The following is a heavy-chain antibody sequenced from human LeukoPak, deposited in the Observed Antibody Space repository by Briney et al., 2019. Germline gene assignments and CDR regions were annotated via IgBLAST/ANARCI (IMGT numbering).Heavy chain of an antibody. CDR3: AKSPIAARQGWFDP. D-gene: IGHD6-6*01. CDR1: GFTFDDYA. CDR2: ISWNSGSI. V-gene: IGHV3-9*01. J-gene: IGHJ5*02. Sequence: GGSLRLSCAASGFTFDDYAMHWVRRAPGKGLEWVSGISWNSGSIGYADSVKGRFTISRDNAKNSRYLQMNSLRAEDTALYYCAKSPIAARQGWFDPWGQGTLVTVSS.